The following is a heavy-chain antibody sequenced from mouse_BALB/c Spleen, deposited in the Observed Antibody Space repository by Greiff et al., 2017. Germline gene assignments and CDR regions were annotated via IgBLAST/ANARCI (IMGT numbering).Heavy chain of an antibody. CDR3: ARPIARDRFDY. CDR1: GYTFTSYT. Sequence: QVQLQQSGADLVRPGASVKLSCTASGYTFTSYTMHWVRQRPGQGLEWIGYISPSSGYTNSNQKFKDKATLTADKSSSTAYMQLSRLTSEDSAVYYGARPIARDRFDYWGQGTTLTVAA. CDR2: ISPSSGYT. J-gene: IGHJ2*01. V-gene: IGHV1-4*01. D-gene: IGHD3-3*01.